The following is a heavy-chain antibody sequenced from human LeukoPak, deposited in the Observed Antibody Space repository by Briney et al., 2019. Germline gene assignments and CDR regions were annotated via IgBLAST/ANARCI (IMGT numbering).Heavy chain of an antibody. CDR1: DFSFTSYG. D-gene: IGHD1-26*01. CDR2: ISAYNGST. J-gene: IGHJ4*02. Sequence: ASVKVSCKASDFSFTSYGMSWVRQAPGQGLEWMGWISAYNGSTKYAQKLQGRVTMTTDTSTGTAYMELRSLRPDDTAVYYCARPVGATTLFDYWGQGTLVTVSS. CDR3: ARPVGATTLFDY. V-gene: IGHV1-18*01.